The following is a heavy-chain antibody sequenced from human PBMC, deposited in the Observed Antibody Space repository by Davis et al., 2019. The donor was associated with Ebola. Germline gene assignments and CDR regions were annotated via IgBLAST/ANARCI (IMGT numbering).Heavy chain of an antibody. CDR3: ARAHFGRSSFDY. V-gene: IGHV3-13*01. J-gene: IGHJ4*02. CDR1: GFTFSSYD. CDR2: IGTAGDT. Sequence: GASLNTSCAASGFTFSSYDMHWVRQVTGQGLEWVSAIGTAGDTYYPGSVKGRFTISRENAKNSLYLQMNSLRAGDTAVYYCARAHFGRSSFDYWGQGTLVTVSS. D-gene: IGHD6-6*01.